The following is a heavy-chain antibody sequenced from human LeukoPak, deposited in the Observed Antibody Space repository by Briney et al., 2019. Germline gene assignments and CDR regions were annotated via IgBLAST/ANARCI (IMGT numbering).Heavy chain of an antibody. J-gene: IGHJ4*02. CDR3: AKDQGTIFGVVPLDH. V-gene: IGHV3-53*05. D-gene: IGHD3-3*01. Sequence: PGGPLRLSCAASGFTVSSNYMNWVRQAPGKGLEWVSVIYGGGNIYYADSVKGRFTISRDNSKNTLYVQMNSLRGEDTAVYYCAKDQGTIFGVVPLDHWGQGTLVTVSS. CDR2: IYGGGNI. CDR1: GFTVSSNY.